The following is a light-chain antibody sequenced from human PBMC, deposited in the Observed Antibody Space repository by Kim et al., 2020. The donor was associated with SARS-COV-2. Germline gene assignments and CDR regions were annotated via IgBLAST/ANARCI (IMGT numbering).Light chain of an antibody. J-gene: IGLJ3*02. V-gene: IGLV2-11*01. CDR1: SSNIGGYDY. CDR3: CSYAGSSTWV. CDR2: DVT. Sequence: QSALTQPRSVSGSPGQSVTISCTGTSSNIGGYDYVSWYQQHPGKAPKLMINDVTGRPSGVPDRFSGSKSGNTASLTISGLQAEDEADYYCCSYAGSSTWVFGEGTQLTVL.